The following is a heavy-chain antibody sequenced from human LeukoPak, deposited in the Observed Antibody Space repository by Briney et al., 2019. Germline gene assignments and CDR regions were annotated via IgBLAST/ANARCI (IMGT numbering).Heavy chain of an antibody. CDR1: GGSFSGYY. CDR3: ARYCSSTSCCDWFDP. CDR2: INHSGST. V-gene: IGHV4-34*01. Sequence: SETLSLTCAVYGGSFSGYYWSWLRQPPGKGLEWIGEINHSGSTNYNPSLKSRVTISVDTSKNQFSLKLSSVTAADTAVYYCARYCSSTSCCDWFDPWGQGTLVTVSS. J-gene: IGHJ5*02. D-gene: IGHD2-2*01.